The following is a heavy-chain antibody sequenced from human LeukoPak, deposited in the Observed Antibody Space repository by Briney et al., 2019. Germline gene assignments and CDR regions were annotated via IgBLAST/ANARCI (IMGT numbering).Heavy chain of an antibody. Sequence: GASVKVSCKASGYTFTNYYIHWVRQAPGQGLEWMGIINPSGGSTSYAQKFQGRVTMTRDMSTSTVYMELSSLRSEDTAVYYCARESGELDAFDIWGQGTMVTVSS. CDR3: ARESGELDAFDI. J-gene: IGHJ3*02. CDR1: GYTFTNYY. CDR2: INPSGGST. D-gene: IGHD3-10*01. V-gene: IGHV1-46*01.